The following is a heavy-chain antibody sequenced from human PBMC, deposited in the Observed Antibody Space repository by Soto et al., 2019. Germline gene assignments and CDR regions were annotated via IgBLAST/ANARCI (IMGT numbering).Heavy chain of an antibody. CDR3: AKDLYYYDSSGYFDY. CDR1: GLPFTSKP. J-gene: IGHJ4*02. CDR2: ISGSGGST. D-gene: IGHD3-22*01. V-gene: IGHV3-23*01. Sequence: EVQLLESGGGWVQLGGSLRLPCEAPGLPFTSKPMAWFPRVQGRGLGWVSAISGSGGSTYYADSVKGRFTISRDNSKNTLYLQMNSLRAEDTAVYYCAKDLYYYDSSGYFDYWGQGTLVTVSS.